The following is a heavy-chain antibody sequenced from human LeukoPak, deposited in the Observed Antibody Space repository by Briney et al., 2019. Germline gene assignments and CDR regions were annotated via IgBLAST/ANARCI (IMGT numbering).Heavy chain of an antibody. CDR2: IYYSGST. Sequence: PSQTLSLTCTVSGGSISSGDYYWSWIRQPPGKGLEWIGYIYYSGSTYYNPSHKSRVTISVDTSKNQFSLKLSSVTAADTAVYYCARTYYDFWSGYYTLFDYWGQGTLVTVSS. D-gene: IGHD3-3*01. CDR3: ARTYYDFWSGYYTLFDY. J-gene: IGHJ4*02. CDR1: GGSISSGDYY. V-gene: IGHV4-30-4*08.